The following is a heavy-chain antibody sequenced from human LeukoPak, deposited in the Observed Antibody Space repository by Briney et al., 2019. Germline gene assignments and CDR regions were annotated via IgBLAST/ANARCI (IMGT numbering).Heavy chain of an antibody. J-gene: IGHJ5*02. D-gene: IGHD3-10*01. CDR3: TREKFGEYHNWFDP. Sequence: GGSLRLSCVASGFTFSDHHMDWVRQAPGKGLEWVGRVRIRADSYTTEYAASVKGRFTISRDDSKNSLYLKMNGLKTEDTAVYYCTREKFGEYHNWFDPWGQGTLVTVSS. CDR2: VRIRADSYTT. CDR1: GFTFSDHH. V-gene: IGHV3-72*01.